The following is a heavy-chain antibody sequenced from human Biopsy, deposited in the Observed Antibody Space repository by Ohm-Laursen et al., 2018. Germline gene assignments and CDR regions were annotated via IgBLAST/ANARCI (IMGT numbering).Heavy chain of an antibody. CDR1: GFSLSSTGMR. Sequence: PTQTLTLTCSFSGFSLSSTGMRVSWVRQPPGKVLECLGCLDWDDDKFYTPSLEARLSLSKDTTTNQVVLTLTDVDPEDTATYYCGRTRAHNFGALEFWGQGILVTVSS. CDR3: GRTRAHNFGALEF. CDR2: LDWDDDK. J-gene: IGHJ4*01. V-gene: IGHV2-70*04. D-gene: IGHD1-1*01.